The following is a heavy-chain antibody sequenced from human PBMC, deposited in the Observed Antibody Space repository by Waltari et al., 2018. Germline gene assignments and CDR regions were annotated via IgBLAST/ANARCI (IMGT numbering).Heavy chain of an antibody. CDR2: IRYDGSNK. D-gene: IGHD6-19*01. CDR1: GFTFSSYG. V-gene: IGHV3-30*02. CDR3: AKELTAVAGTVDY. J-gene: IGHJ4*02. Sequence: QVQLVESGGGVVQPGGSLRLSCAASGFTFSSYGMHWVRKAPGKGLEWVAFIRYDGSNKYYADSVKGRFTISRDNSKNTLYLQMNSLRAEDTAVYYCAKELTAVAGTVDYWGQGTLVTVSS.